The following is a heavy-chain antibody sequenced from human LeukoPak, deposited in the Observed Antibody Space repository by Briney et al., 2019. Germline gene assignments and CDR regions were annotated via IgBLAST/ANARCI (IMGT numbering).Heavy chain of an antibody. V-gene: IGHV4-30-2*01. CDR1: GGSISSGGYS. Sequence: SQTLSLTCAVSGGSISSGGYSWSWIRQPPGKGLEWIGYIYHSGSTYYNPSLKSRVTISVDRSKNQFSLKLSSVTDADTAVYYCARGGGTAMAPWYYFDYWGQGTLVTVSS. D-gene: IGHD5-18*01. CDR2: IYHSGST. CDR3: ARGGGTAMAPWYYFDY. J-gene: IGHJ4*02.